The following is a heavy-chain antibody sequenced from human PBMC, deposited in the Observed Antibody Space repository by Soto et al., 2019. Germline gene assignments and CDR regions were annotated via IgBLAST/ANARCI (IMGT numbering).Heavy chain of an antibody. J-gene: IGHJ4*02. Sequence: QVQLVQSGTEMKKPGSSVKISCKASGGTFSNYIFSWVRQAPGHGLEWMGRTVPLLGIPTYTPNLEGRVTIPADTAAPTAFLEWSSLTSESTAVYYWGSEPTPRHEGDSTKDFDYRGQATHVTVSS. V-gene: IGHV1-69*02. CDR3: GSEPTPRHEGDSTKDFDY. CDR2: TVPLLGIP. CDR1: GGTFSNYI. D-gene: IGHD1-26*01.